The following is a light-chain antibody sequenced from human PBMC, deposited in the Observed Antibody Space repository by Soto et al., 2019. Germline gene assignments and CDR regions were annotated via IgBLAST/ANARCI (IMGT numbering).Light chain of an antibody. Sequence: DIQMTQSPSTLSGSVGDRVTITCRANQTISSWLAWYQQKPGKAPKLLIYKASTLKSGVPSRFSGSGSGTEFTLTISSLQPDDFATYYCQHYNSYSEAFGQGNKVELK. CDR2: KAS. V-gene: IGKV1-5*03. J-gene: IGKJ1*01. CDR3: QHYNSYSEA. CDR1: QTISSW.